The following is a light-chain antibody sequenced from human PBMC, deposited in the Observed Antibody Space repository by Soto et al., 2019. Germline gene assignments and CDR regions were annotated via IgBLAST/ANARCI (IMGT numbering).Light chain of an antibody. CDR3: MQGAHGPYT. CDR1: QSLVYSDGNTY. V-gene: IGKV2-30*01. CDR2: KIS. J-gene: IGKJ2*01. Sequence: DVVMTQSPLSLPVTLGQPASISCRSSQSLVYSDGNTYLNWFQQRPGQSQRRLIYKISNRDSGVQDRFSGSGSGTDFTLIISRVEAEYVGVYSCMQGAHGPYTFGQGTKLEIK.